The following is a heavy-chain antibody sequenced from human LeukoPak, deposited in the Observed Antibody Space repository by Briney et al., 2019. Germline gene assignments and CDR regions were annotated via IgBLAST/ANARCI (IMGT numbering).Heavy chain of an antibody. D-gene: IGHD6-13*01. CDR2: IYTSGST. J-gene: IGHJ5*02. CDR3: AREDLYSSSWHNCFAP. V-gene: IGHV4-61*02. Sequence: SETLSLTCTVSGGSISSGSYYWSWIRQPAGKGLEWIGRIYTSGSTNYNPSLKSRVTISVDTSKNQFSLKLSSVTAADTAVYYWAREDLYSSSWHNCFAPWGQGTLVTVSS. CDR1: GGSISSGSYY.